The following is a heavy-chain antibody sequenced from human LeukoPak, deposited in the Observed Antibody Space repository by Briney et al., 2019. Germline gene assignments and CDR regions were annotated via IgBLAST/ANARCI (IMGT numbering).Heavy chain of an antibody. V-gene: IGHV4-59*01. CDR1: GDFITAYY. D-gene: IGHD7-27*01. J-gene: IGHJ4*02. CDR2: VYYTGST. Sequence: PSETLSLTCTVSGDFITAYYWSWIRQPPGKGLEWLGYVYYTGSTEYNPSLRSRVTISLEMSKHQFSLNLTSVTAADTTVYYCASNTGTVFDYWGQGALVTVSS. CDR3: ASNTGTVFDY.